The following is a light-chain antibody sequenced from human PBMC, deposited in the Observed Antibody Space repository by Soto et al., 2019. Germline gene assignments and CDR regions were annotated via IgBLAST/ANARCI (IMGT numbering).Light chain of an antibody. CDR1: ASTIGRNY. CDR3: AAEDDNLSGLYV. J-gene: IGLJ1*01. CDR2: RNS. Sequence: QSVLNQSHSASGTPGHRVTISCSGSASTIGRNYVYWYQQLPGTAPKLLIYRNSQRPSGIPDRFSGSKSGTSASLAISGLRSEDEPDYYCAAEDDNLSGLYVFGAGTKLTVL. V-gene: IGLV1-47*01.